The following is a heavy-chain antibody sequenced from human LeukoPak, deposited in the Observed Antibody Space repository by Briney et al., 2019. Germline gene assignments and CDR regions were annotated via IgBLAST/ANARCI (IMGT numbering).Heavy chain of an antibody. CDR1: GGTFSSYA. CDR2: IIPIFGIA. D-gene: IGHD2-15*01. Sequence: SVKVSCKASGGTFSSYAISWVRQAPGQGLEWMGRIIPIFGIANYAQKFQGRVTITADKSTSSAYMELSSLRSEDTAVYYCASWFRYCSGGSCYNGMDVWGQGTTVTVSS. V-gene: IGHV1-69*04. J-gene: IGHJ6*02. CDR3: ASWFRYCSGGSCYNGMDV.